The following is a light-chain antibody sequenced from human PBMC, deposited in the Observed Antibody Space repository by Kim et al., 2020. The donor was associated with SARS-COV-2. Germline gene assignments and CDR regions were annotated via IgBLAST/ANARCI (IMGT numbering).Light chain of an antibody. CDR3: QAWATGIQV. Sequence: QPVLTQSPSASASLGASVKLTCTLSSGHTTYAIAWHQQQPEKGPRYLMKVNSDGSHSKGDGIPDRFSGSSSGAERYLTISSLQSEDEADYHCQAWATGIQVFGGGTQLTVL. V-gene: IGLV4-69*01. CDR1: SGHTTYA. J-gene: IGLJ3*02. CDR2: VNSDGSH.